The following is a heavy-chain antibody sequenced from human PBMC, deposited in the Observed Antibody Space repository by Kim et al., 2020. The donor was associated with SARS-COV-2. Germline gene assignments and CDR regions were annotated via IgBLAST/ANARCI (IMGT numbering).Heavy chain of an antibody. Sequence: SETLSLTCAVYGGSFSGYYWSWIRQPPGKGLEWIGEINHSGSTNYNPSLKSRVTISVDTSKNQFSLKLSSVTAADTAVYYCARASRARITMVRGVSYYYGMDVWGQGTTVTVSS. D-gene: IGHD3-10*01. CDR3: ARASRARITMVRGVSYYYGMDV. V-gene: IGHV4-34*01. CDR1: GGSFSGYY. J-gene: IGHJ6*02. CDR2: INHSGST.